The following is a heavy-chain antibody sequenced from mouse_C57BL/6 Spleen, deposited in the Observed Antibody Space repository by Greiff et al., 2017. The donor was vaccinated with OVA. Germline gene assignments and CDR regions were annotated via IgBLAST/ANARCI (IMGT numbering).Heavy chain of an antibody. CDR2: IDPETGGT. CDR1: GYTFTDYE. D-gene: IGHD2-4*01. CDR3: TRDDYRFAY. V-gene: IGHV1-15*01. Sequence: VQGVESGAELVRPGASVTLSCKASGYTFTDYEMHWVKQTPVHGLEWIGAIDPETGGTAYNQKFKGKAILTADKSSSTAYMELRSLTSEDSAVYYCTRDDYRFAYWGQGTLVTVSA. J-gene: IGHJ3*01.